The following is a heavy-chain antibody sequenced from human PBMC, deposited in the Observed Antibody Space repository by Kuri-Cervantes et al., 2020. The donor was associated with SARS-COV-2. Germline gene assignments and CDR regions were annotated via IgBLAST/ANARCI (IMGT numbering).Heavy chain of an antibody. D-gene: IGHD3-9*01. J-gene: IGHJ3*01. CDR1: GYNFTTYW. Sequence: GGSLRLSCKGSGYNFTTYWIGWVRQMPGKGLEWMGIIYPGDSDTRFSPSFQGQVTISAGKSISTAYLQWSSLKASDTAMYYCAGMYSDILAGIRDAFDVWGPGTMVTVSS. CDR2: IYPGDSDT. V-gene: IGHV5-51*01. CDR3: AGMYSDILAGIRDAFDV.